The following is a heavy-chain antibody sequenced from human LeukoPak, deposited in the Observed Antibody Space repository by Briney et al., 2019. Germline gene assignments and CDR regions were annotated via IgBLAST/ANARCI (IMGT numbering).Heavy chain of an antibody. Sequence: SETLSLTCTVSGGSISSYYWSWIRQPPGKGLEWIGYIYYSGSTNYNPSLKSRVTISVDTSKNQFSLKLSSVTAADTAVYYCARVEREYSSGWYSGFGIWGQGTMVTVSS. J-gene: IGHJ3*02. CDR2: IYYSGST. CDR1: GGSISSYY. V-gene: IGHV4-59*08. CDR3: ARVEREYSSGWYSGFGI. D-gene: IGHD6-19*01.